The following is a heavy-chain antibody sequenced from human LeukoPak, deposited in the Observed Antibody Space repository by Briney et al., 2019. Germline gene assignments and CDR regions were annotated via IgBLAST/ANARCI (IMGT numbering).Heavy chain of an antibody. Sequence: SVKVSCKASGYTLTGYYMHWVRQAPGQGLEWMGRILPLVGRLHYAQKFQGRFTLTADKSTTTVYMELSSLRSEDTAVYYCVRSGYDYDWFDPWGQGTLVTVSS. V-gene: IGHV1-69*02. CDR1: GYTLTGYY. CDR2: ILPLVGRL. J-gene: IGHJ5*02. D-gene: IGHD5-12*01. CDR3: VRSGYDYDWFDP.